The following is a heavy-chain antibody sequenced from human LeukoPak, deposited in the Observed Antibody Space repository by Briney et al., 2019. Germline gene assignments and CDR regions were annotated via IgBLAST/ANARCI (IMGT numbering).Heavy chain of an antibody. CDR2: ISSSSSYI. Sequence: GGSLRLSCAASGFTFSSYSMNWVRQAPGKGLEWVSSISSSSSYIYYADSVKGRFTISRDNSKNTLYLQMNSLRAEDTAIYYCAKDGYDSSSPNWFDRWGQGTLVTVSS. CDR3: AKDGYDSSSPNWFDR. CDR1: GFTFSSYS. D-gene: IGHD6-6*01. J-gene: IGHJ5*02. V-gene: IGHV3-21*04.